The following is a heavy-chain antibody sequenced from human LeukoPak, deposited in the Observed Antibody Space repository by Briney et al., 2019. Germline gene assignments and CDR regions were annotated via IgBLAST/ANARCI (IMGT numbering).Heavy chain of an antibody. CDR2: ISGSGAST. D-gene: IGHD2-2*01. CDR1: GFTFSSYA. Sequence: GGSLRLSWAASGFTFSSYAMNWARQAPGKGLEWVSAISGSGASTYYADSVKGRFTISRDNSKNTLYLQMNSLRAEDTAIYYCAKAALRYQLLSSLDYWGQGTLVTVSS. V-gene: IGHV3-23*01. J-gene: IGHJ4*02. CDR3: AKAALRYQLLSSLDY.